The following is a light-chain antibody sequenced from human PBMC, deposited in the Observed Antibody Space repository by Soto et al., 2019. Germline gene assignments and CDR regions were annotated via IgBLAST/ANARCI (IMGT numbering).Light chain of an antibody. Sequence: QSVLTQPPSASGTPGQRVTISCSGSSSNIGRYYVYWYQQIPGTAPKLLIYRNNERPSGVPDRFSGSKSGTSASLAISGLRSEDEADYYCAACDDSRSGPTWVFGGGTKLTVL. CDR1: SSNIGRYY. J-gene: IGLJ3*02. CDR2: RNN. V-gene: IGLV1-47*01. CDR3: AACDDSRSGPTWV.